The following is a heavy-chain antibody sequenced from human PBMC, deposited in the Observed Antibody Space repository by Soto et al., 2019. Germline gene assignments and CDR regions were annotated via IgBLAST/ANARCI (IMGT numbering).Heavy chain of an antibody. D-gene: IGHD5-12*01. CDR2: IWYDGSNK. CDR1: GFTFSSYG. V-gene: IGHV3-33*01. J-gene: IGHJ4*02. CDR3: ARVKKQYVYSGYESMFDY. Sequence: GGSLRLSCAASGFTFSSYGMHWVRQAPGKGLEWVAVIWYDGSNKYYADSVKGRFTISRDNSKNTLYLQMNSLRAEDTAVYYCARVKKQYVYSGYESMFDYWGQGTPVTVSS.